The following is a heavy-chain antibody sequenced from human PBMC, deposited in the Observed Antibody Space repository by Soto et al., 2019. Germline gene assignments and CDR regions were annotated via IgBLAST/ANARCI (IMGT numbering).Heavy chain of an antibody. CDR3: ARPPSYCVGPDCFLTGFDF. Sequence: SGPTLVNPTQTLTLTCKCSGFSLTTGGMCVSWIRQPPGQALEWLARIDWDDEKYYSTSLRTRLSISKDTSKNEVVLTLTNMDPVDTAPYYCARPPSYCVGPDCFLTGFDFWGQGARVTVS. CDR1: GFSLTTGGMC. D-gene: IGHD2-21*01. V-gene: IGHV2-70*11. CDR2: IDWDDEK. J-gene: IGHJ4*02.